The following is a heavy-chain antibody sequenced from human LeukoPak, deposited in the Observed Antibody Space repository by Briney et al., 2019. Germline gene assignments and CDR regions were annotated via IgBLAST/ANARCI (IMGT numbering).Heavy chain of an antibody. V-gene: IGHV3-49*04. D-gene: IGHD3-16*02. J-gene: IGHJ4*02. CDR2: IRRKEYGGTT. CDR3: TRDGTDYVWGSYRPLGDY. Sequence: GGSLRLSCTASGFTFGDYAMSWVRQTPGKGVEWVGFIRRKEYGGTTEYAASVKDRFTNSRDDSKHIAYLQMNSLKTEDTAVYYCTRDGTDYVWGSYRPLGDYWGQGTLVTVSS. CDR1: GFTFGDYA.